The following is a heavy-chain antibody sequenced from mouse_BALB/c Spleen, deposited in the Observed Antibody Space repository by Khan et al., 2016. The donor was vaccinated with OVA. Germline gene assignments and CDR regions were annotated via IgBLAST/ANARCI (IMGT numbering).Heavy chain of an antibody. CDR2: IYPYNGST. CDR1: GYTFTDYN. V-gene: IGHV1S29*02. Sequence: VQLKQSGPELVKPGASVKISCKASGYTFTDYNMNWVKQSPGKSLEWIGYIYPYNGSTAYNQKFKSKATLTVDNSSSTAYMELRSLTSEDSAVYYCARTGYGNPFDYWGQGTTLTVSS. CDR3: ARTGYGNPFDY. J-gene: IGHJ2*01. D-gene: IGHD2-10*02.